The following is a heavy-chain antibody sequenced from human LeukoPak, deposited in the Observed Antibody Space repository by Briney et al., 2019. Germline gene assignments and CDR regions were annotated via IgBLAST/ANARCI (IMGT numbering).Heavy chain of an antibody. CDR3: AAPLSNSYGPEPDY. V-gene: IGHV3-30*03. D-gene: IGHD5-18*01. CDR2: ISYDGSNK. J-gene: IGHJ4*02. CDR1: GFTFRSSG. Sequence: PGRSLRLSCTTSGFTFRSSGMHWVRQAPGKGLEWMAVISYDGSNKYYADSVKGRFTISRDNSKNTLYLQMNSLRAEDTAVYYCAAPLSNSYGPEPDYWGQGTLVTVSS.